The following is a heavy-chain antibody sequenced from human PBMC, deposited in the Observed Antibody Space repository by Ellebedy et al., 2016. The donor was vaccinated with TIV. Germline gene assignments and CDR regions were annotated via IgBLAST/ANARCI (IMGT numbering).Heavy chain of an antibody. CDR2: ISSSSSYI. CDR1: GFTFSSYS. CDR3: ARGGYTSYYSMDF. V-gene: IGHV3-21*01. J-gene: IGHJ6*02. Sequence: GGSLRLSXAASGFTFSSYSMNWVRQAPGKGLEWVSSISSSSSYIYYADSVKGRFTISRDNAKNSLYLQMNSLRAEDTAVYYCARGGYTSYYSMDFWGQGTTVTVSS. D-gene: IGHD2-15*01.